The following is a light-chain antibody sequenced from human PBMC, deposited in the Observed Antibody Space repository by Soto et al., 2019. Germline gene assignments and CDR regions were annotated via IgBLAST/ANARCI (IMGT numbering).Light chain of an antibody. CDR3: LQRHIWPRKYT. V-gene: IGKV3-11*01. Sequence: EIVLTQSPATLSLSPGESATLSCRASERVGSYLAWYQQKPGQAPRLLIYDASKRATVIPARFSGSGSGTDFTLTISRLEPEDFAVYYCLQRHIWPRKYTFGQGTKLEI. J-gene: IGKJ2*01. CDR1: ERVGSY. CDR2: DAS.